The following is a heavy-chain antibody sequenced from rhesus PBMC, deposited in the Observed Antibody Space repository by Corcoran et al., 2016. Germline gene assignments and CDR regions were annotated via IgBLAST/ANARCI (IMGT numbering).Heavy chain of an antibody. D-gene: IGHD6-31*01. CDR3: ARVGAAAGLFDF. V-gene: IGHV4-122*02. CDR2: STESGST. J-gene: IGHJ3*01. CDR1: GYSISSGYG. Sequence: QLQLQESGPGLVKPSETLSLTCAVSGYSISSGYGWSWIRPPPGKGLEWIGYSTESGSTSDNPSRKRRITNSRDTSKNQFSLKLDSVTAADTAVYYCARVGAAAGLFDFWGQGLRVTVSS.